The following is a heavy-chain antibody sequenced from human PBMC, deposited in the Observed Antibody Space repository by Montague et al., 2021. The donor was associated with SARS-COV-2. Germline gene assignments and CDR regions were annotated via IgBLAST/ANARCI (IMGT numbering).Heavy chain of an antibody. CDR1: GDSIRSSGYY. CDR3: ARLGFGDVWLNLVWFDA. CDR2: VYYSGCT. J-gene: IGHJ5*02. D-gene: IGHD3-10*01. V-gene: IGHV4-39*01. Sequence: SETLSLTCSVSGDSIRSSGYYWGWIRQPPGKGLEWIGTVYYSGCTNYNPSLKSRVTMPVDTSKNQFSLELSSVTAADTAVYYCARLGFGDVWLNLVWFDAWGQGTMVTVSS.